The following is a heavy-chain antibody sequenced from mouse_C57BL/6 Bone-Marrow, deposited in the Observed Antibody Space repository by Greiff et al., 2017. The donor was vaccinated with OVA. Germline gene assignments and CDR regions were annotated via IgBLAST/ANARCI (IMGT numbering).Heavy chain of an antibody. CDR3: ARYKGRVAVDYFDY. V-gene: IGHV7-3*01. Sequence: EVQLVESGGGLVQPGDSLSLSCAASGFTFTNYYMSWVRQPPGKALEWLAFIRNKPNGSTTEYSASVKGRFTISRDNSQSILYLQMNALRDEDSATYYCARYKGRVAVDYFDYWGQGTALTVSS. CDR2: IRNKPNGSTT. D-gene: IGHD1-1*01. J-gene: IGHJ2*01. CDR1: GFTFTNYY.